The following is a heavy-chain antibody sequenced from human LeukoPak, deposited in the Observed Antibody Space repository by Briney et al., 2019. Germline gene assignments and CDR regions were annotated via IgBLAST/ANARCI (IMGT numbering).Heavy chain of an antibody. Sequence: SETLSLTCTVSGGSISSGDYYWSWIRQPPGKGLEWIGYIYYSGSTYYNPSLKSRVTISVDTSKNQFSLELSSVTAADTAVYYCARGGRPGGFDYWGQGTLVTVSS. CDR3: ARGGRPGGFDY. CDR1: GGSISSGDYY. J-gene: IGHJ4*02. D-gene: IGHD3-10*01. CDR2: IYYSGST. V-gene: IGHV4-30-4*08.